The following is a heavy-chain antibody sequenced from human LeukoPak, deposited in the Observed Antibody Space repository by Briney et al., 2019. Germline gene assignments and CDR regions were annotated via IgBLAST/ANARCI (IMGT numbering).Heavy chain of an antibody. CDR2: IKQGGSEK. D-gene: IGHD3-22*01. V-gene: IGHV3-7*01. CDR3: ARDRSSAYYYGAFDV. J-gene: IGHJ3*01. CDR1: GFTLSSYW. Sequence: GGSLRLSCAASGFTLSSYWLSWLRQAPGRGLEWVANIKQGGSEKSYVDSVKGRFTISRDNAKNSLYLQMNSLRAEDAAVYYCARDRSSAYYYGAFDVWGQGTMVTVSS.